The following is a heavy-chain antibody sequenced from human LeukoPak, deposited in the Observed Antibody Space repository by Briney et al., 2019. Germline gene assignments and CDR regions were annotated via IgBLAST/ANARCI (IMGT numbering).Heavy chain of an antibody. Sequence: PSETLSLTCTVSGGSISSSSYYWGWIRQPPGKGLEWIGYIYRGETTNYNPSLKSRVTLSVDTSKKQISLKLNSVTAADTAVYDCATHWLKATKTYSYWFDPWGQGTLVTVSS. J-gene: IGHJ5*02. D-gene: IGHD1/OR15-1a*01. CDR2: IYRGETT. V-gene: IGHV4-61*05. CDR3: ATHWLKATKTYSYWFDP. CDR1: GGSISSSSYY.